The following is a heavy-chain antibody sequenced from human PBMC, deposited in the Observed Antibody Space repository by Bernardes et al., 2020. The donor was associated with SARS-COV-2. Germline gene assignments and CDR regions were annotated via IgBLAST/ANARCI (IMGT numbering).Heavy chain of an antibody. Sequence: SETLSLTCTISGDSNKYYYWSWIRQSPGKGLECIGYIYSSGTTNYNPSLKSRVTMSIDTSKNHPSLKLNSVTAADTAIHYCARHGEYCTNGICLVKDY. J-gene: IGHJ4*01. CDR3: ARHGEYCTNGICLVKDY. CDR1: GDSNKYYY. D-gene: IGHD2-8*01. CDR2: IYSSGTT. V-gene: IGHV4-59*08.